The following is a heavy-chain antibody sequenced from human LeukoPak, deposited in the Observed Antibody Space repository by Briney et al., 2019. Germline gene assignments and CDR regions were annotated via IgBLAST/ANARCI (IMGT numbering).Heavy chain of an antibody. V-gene: IGHV1-2*02. J-gene: IGHJ3*02. CDR2: INPYSGDT. CDR3: ARSMYSSGWANTVEI. CDR1: GYTFTGYY. Sequence: GASVKVSCKASGYTFTGYYMHWVRQAPGQGLEWMGWINPYSGDTTYAQKFQGGVTMTMDTSISTVYMEMSGLTSHDTALYSCARSMYSSGWANTVEIWGQGTMLTVTS. D-gene: IGHD6-25*01.